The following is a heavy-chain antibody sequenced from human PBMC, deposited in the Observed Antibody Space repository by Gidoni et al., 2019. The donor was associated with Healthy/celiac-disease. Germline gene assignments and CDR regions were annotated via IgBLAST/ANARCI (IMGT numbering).Heavy chain of an antibody. V-gene: IGHV1-69*01. Sequence: QVQLVQSGAEVTKPGSSVKVSCKASGGPFSSYAISWVRQAPGQGLEWMGGIIPIFGTANYAQKFQGRVTITADESTSTAYMELSSLRSEDTAVYYCAGGFRDYYDSSGYEYYYYYYGMDVWGQGTTVTVSS. D-gene: IGHD3-22*01. CDR3: AGGFRDYYDSSGYEYYYYYYGMDV. CDR1: GGPFSSYA. CDR2: IIPIFGTA. J-gene: IGHJ6*02.